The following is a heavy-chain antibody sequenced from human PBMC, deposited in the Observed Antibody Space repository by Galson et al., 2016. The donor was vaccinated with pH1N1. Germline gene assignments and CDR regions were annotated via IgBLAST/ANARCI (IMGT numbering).Heavy chain of an antibody. Sequence: ASTYTFSNFIIHWVRQAPGQGLEWLGRVDPRNGHTHYSHKFQDRVAVTRDTSTRTVFMDLNSLKSEDTAVYFCVRELPDSVYFDSWGQGVRVTVSS. D-gene: IGHD1-14*01. CDR2: VDPRNGHT. J-gene: IGHJ4*02. CDR3: VRELPDSVYFDS. CDR1: TYTFSNFI. V-gene: IGHV1-46*03.